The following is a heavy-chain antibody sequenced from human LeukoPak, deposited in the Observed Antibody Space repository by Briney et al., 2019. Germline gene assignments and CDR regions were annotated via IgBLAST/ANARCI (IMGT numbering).Heavy chain of an antibody. J-gene: IGHJ4*02. V-gene: IGHV3-7*01. CDR1: GFTFSRYW. D-gene: IGHD3-22*01. Sequence: TGGSLRLSCAASGFTFSRYWMSWVRQAPGKGLEWVANIKQEGSEKYYVDSVKGRFTISRDNAKNSLYLQMNSLRAEDTAVYYCARLLCYDSSGYNYWGQGTLVTVSS. CDR2: IKQEGSEK. CDR3: ARLLCYDSSGYNY.